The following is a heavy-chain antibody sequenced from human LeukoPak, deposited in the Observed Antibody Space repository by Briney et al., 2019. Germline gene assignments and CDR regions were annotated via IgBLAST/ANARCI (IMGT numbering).Heavy chain of an antibody. CDR2: IFYSGST. J-gene: IGHJ3*02. D-gene: IGHD3-22*01. V-gene: IGHV4-39*07. Sequence: SETLSLTCTVSGGSISTSNYYWGWIRQPPGKGLEWIGNIFYSGSTYYNPSLKSRVTISVDTSKNQFSLKLSSVTAADTAVYYCAREGTYYYDSSGYLGAFDIWDQGTMVTVSS. CDR1: GGSISTSNYY. CDR3: AREGTYYYDSSGYLGAFDI.